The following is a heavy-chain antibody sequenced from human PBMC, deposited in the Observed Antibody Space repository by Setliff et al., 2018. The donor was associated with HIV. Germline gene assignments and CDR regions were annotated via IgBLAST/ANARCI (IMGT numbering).Heavy chain of an antibody. CDR3: VRDDYGYNGKGFDY. V-gene: IGHV4-38-2*02. CDR1: GYSITTGYQ. Sequence: PSETLSLTCAVSGYSITTGYQWGWIRQSPGKGPEWIGSIHHSGTTYYNPSLRSRVTISIDTSNNQISLRLSSVTAADTAMYYCVRDDYGYNGKGFDYWGPGTLVTVSS. J-gene: IGHJ4*02. CDR2: IHHSGTT. D-gene: IGHD4-17*01.